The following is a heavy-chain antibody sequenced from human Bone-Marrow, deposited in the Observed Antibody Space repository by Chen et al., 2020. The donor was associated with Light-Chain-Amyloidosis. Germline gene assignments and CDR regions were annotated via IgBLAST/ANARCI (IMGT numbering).Heavy chain of an antibody. Sequence: EVQLVESGGGLLQRGGSLRLSCAASGFAFSSYAMSWVRQAPGKGLEGVSNIMWSGGCGSDGACLKGRLTISIGSASTGLFLQRHGLSAEEMAGYYGAKDRSYDDIWPGYPADAFKIWGQGTMVTVSS. D-gene: IGHD3-9*01. CDR3: AKDRSYDDIWPGYPADAFKI. CDR1: GFAFSSYA. CDR2: IMWSGGCG. J-gene: IGHJ3*02. V-gene: IGHV3-23*04.